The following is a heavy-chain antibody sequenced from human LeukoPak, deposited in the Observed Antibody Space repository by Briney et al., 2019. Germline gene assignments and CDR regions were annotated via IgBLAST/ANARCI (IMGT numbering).Heavy chain of an antibody. CDR3: ARRHASSSRDN. J-gene: IGHJ4*02. D-gene: IGHD6-6*01. CDR1: GFTFSNYW. V-gene: IGHV3-7*01. Sequence: GGSLRLSCAASGFTFSNYWMSWVRQAPGKGLEWVANIKQDGSDKYYVDSVKGRFTISRDNAKNSLYLQMNSLRAEDTAVYYCARRHASSSRDNWGQGTLVTVSS. CDR2: IKQDGSDK.